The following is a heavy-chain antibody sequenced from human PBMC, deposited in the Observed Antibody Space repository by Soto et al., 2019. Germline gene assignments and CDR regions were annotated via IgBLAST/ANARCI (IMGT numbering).Heavy chain of an antibody. D-gene: IGHD5-12*01. J-gene: IGHJ5*02. V-gene: IGHV6-1*01. CDR1: GDSVSSNSAA. CDR2: TYYRSKWYN. CDR3: AREGEEDIVATNVWFDP. Sequence: VQLQQSGPGLVKPSQTLSLTCAISGDSVSSNSAAWNWIRQSPSRGLEWLGRTYYRSKWYNDYAVSVKSPITITPDTSKRQFSQQLNSVNPEDTAVYYCAREGEEDIVATNVWFDPWGQGTLVTVSS.